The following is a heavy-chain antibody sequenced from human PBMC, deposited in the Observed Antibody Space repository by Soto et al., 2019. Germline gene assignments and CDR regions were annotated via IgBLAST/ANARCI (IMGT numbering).Heavy chain of an antibody. Sequence: QVQLQESGPGLVKPSQTLSLTCTVSGGSISRGGYYWSWIRQHPGKGLEWIGSIHYSGSTYYNPSLNIRVTISVDTSKNQFSLKLSSVTAADTALYYCASGVLHWGQGTLVTVSS. J-gene: IGHJ4*02. CDR2: IHYSGST. CDR1: GGSISRGGYY. D-gene: IGHD3-16*01. CDR3: ASGVLH. V-gene: IGHV4-31*03.